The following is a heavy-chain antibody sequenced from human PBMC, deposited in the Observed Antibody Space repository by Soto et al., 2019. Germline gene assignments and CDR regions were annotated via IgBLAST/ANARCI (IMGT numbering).Heavy chain of an antibody. Sequence: QPGGSLRLSCAASGFSFSSHWMHWVRQAPGKGLVWVSRIESDGSSTNYADSVKGRFTVSRDNAKNTLYLQMNSLRVDDTAVYYCARDRADPIGDYHPLFDSWGLGTLVTVSS. CDR2: IESDGSST. D-gene: IGHD2-21*01. V-gene: IGHV3-74*01. J-gene: IGHJ4*02. CDR3: ARDRADPIGDYHPLFDS. CDR1: GFSFSSHW.